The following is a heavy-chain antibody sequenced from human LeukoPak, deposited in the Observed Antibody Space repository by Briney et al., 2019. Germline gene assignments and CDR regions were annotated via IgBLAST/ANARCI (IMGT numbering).Heavy chain of an antibody. Sequence: PGGSLRLSCAVSGFTFSNYWMSGVRQAPGKGLEWVANINQDGSQKYYVDSVKGRFTISRDNAKNSLYLQMNSLRADDTAVYYCARTPTTWGQGTLVTVSS. J-gene: IGHJ4*02. D-gene: IGHD1-14*01. CDR1: GFTFSNYW. V-gene: IGHV3-7*05. CDR2: INQDGSQK. CDR3: ARTPTT.